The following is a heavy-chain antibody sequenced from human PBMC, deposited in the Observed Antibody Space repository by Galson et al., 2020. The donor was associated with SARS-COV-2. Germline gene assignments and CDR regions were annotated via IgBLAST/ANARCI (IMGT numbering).Heavy chain of an antibody. CDR3: ARQLWLRGPFDY. CDR2: IYSGGST. D-gene: IGHD5-18*01. CDR1: GFTVSSNY. J-gene: IGHJ4*02. Sequence: GESLKISCAASGFTVSSNYMSWVRQAPGKGLEWVSVIYSGGSTYYADSVKGRFTISRDNSKNTLYLQMNSLRAEDTAVYYCARQLWLRGPFDYWGQGTLVTVSS. V-gene: IGHV3-53*01.